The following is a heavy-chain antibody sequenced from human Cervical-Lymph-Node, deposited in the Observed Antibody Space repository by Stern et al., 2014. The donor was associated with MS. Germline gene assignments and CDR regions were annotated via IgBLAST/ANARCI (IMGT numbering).Heavy chain of an antibody. CDR1: GFTFSSYG. V-gene: IGHV3-33*01. J-gene: IGHJ1*01. CDR2: IWYDGSNK. D-gene: IGHD4-23*01. CDR3: AREGGNTAEYFQH. Sequence: VQLVESGGGVVQPGRSLRLSCAASGFTFSSYGMHWVRQAPGKGLEWVAGIWYDGSNKYYAESVKGRFTISRDNSKNTLYLQMNSLRAEDTAVYYCAREGGNTAEYFQHWGQGTLVTVSS.